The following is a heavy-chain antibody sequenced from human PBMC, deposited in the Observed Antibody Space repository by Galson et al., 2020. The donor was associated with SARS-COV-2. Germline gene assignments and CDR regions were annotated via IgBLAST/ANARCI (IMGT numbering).Heavy chain of an antibody. CDR1: GFTFSSYG. V-gene: IGHV3-33*01. D-gene: IGHD6-19*01. CDR2: IWYDGSNK. CDR3: ARDIPCSESSDPGY. J-gene: IGHJ4*02. Sequence: GGSLRLSCAASGFTFSSYGMHWVRQAPGKGLEWVAVIWYDGSNKYYADSVKGRFTISRDNSKNTLYLQMNSLRAEDTAVYYCARDIPCSESSDPGYWGQGTLVTVSS.